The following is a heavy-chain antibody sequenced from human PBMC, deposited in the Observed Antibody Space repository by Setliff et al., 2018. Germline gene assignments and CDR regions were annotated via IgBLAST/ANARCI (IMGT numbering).Heavy chain of an antibody. V-gene: IGHV4-39*07. Sequence: QTSETLSLTCTVSGGSISSSSHYWGWIRQPPGKGLEWIGSIYYTGSTYYNPSLKSRVTMSVDTSKRQFSLKLGSATAADTAVYYCARDMGQPYYFESWGLGTLVTVSS. CDR2: IYYTGST. J-gene: IGHJ4*02. D-gene: IGHD1-1*01. CDR3: ARDMGQPYYFES. CDR1: GGSISSSSHY.